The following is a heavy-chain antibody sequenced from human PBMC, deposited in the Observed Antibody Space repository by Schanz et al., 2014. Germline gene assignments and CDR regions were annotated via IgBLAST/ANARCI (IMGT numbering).Heavy chain of an antibody. J-gene: IGHJ6*02. CDR3: ARARYGLDV. CDR2: INPTTGNP. V-gene: IGHV7-4-1*02. CDR1: GYIFSSYA. Sequence: QLVQSGSEFRKPGASVKVSCKASGYIFSSYAIHWVRQASGQGLEWMGWINPTTGNPGYAQGFTGRFVFSFDTSGSTAYLQISGLKAEDTAVYYCARARYGLDVWGQGTTVTVSS.